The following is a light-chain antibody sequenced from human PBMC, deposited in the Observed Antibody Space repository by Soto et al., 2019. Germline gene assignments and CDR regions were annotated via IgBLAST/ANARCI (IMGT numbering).Light chain of an antibody. CDR3: QQYGSSPPRT. J-gene: IGKJ1*01. V-gene: IGKV3-20*01. CDR1: QSISSSY. CDR2: GAS. Sequence: EIVLTQSPGTLSLSPGERATLSCRASQSISSSYLAWYQQKPGQAPRLLIYGASSRASGTPDRFSGSGSGTDFTLTISRLEPGDFAVYYCQQYGSSPPRTFGQGTKVEIK.